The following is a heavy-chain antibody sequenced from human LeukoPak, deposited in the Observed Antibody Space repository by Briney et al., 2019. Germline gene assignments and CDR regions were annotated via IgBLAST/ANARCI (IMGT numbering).Heavy chain of an antibody. CDR2: ISTYNGHA. CDR3: ARDANSHITSPAD. Sequence: ASVKVSCKASPYSLSTYGINWVRQAPGQGLEWMGWISTYNGHALYARKFQDRVNLTTDTSTRATFMELQRLRPDDTAVYYCARDANSHITSPADWGRGTLVTVSS. J-gene: IGHJ2*01. CDR1: PYSLSTYG. V-gene: IGHV1-18*01. D-gene: IGHD4-23*01.